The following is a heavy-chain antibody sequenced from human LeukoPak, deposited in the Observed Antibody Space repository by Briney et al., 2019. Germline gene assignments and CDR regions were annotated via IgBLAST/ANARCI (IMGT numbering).Heavy chain of an antibody. D-gene: IGHD5-12*01. J-gene: IGHJ4*02. CDR2: INPNSGGT. Sequence: ASVKVSCKASGYTFTGYYVHWVRQAPGQGLEWMGWINPNSGGTNYAQKFQGRVTMTRDTSISTAYMELSRLRSDDTAVYYCAKRGYDFGDYFDYWGQGTLVTVSS. V-gene: IGHV1-2*02. CDR1: GYTFTGYY. CDR3: AKRGYDFGDYFDY.